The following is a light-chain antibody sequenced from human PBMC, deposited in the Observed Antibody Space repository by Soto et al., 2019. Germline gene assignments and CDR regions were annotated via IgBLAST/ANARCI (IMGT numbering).Light chain of an antibody. CDR1: QSVSSY. V-gene: IGKV3-20*01. CDR2: GAS. CDR3: QQYGSSPPWT. J-gene: IGKJ1*01. Sequence: EIMLSQAPGTPSFSPGDRATLSRRSSQSVSSYLAWYQQKPGQAPRLLIYGASSRATGIPDRFSGSGSGTDFTLTISRLEPEDFAVYYCQQYGSSPPWTFGQGTKVDIK.